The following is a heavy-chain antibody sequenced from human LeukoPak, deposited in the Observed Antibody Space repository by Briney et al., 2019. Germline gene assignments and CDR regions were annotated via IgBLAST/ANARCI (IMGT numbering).Heavy chain of an antibody. J-gene: IGHJ4*02. CDR1: GYTFTGYY. CDR2: INPNSGGT. D-gene: IGHD6-13*01. V-gene: IGHV1-2*02. CDR3: ARARSRSSTYYLGY. Sequence: ASVKVSCKASGYTFTGYYMHWVRQAPGQGLEWMGWINPNSGGTNYAQKFQGRVTMTRDTSVNTAYMEVNSLTSDDTSVYYCARARSRSSTYYLGYWGQGTLVVVSS.